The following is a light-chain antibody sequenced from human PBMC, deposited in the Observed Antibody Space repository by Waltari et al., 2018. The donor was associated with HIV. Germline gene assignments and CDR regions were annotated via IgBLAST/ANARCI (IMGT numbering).Light chain of an antibody. Sequence: SYELTQPPSVSVSPGQPPRIPCSGDALPTTFAYWYQQKSGQAPVLVIYEDSKRPSGIPQRFSGSSSGTMATLTISGAQVADEADYYCYSTDNSGTHIRVFGGGTKLTVL. J-gene: IGLJ2*01. V-gene: IGLV3-10*01. CDR3: YSTDNSGTHIRV. CDR1: ALPTTF. CDR2: EDS.